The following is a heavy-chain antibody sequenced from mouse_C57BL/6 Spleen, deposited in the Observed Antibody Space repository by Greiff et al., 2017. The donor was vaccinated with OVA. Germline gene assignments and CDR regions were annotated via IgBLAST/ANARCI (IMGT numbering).Heavy chain of an antibody. J-gene: IGHJ1*03. D-gene: IGHD2-4*01. CDR3: ARVDYSYWYFDV. CDR2: TFYSGIT. CDR1: GFSINSDCY. V-gene: IGHV3-3*01. Sequence: EVQVVESGPSLVRPSQTLPLTCTVTGFSINSDCYWIWIRQFPGNKLEYIGYTFYSGITYYNPSLESRTYITRDTSKNQFSLKLSSVTTEDTATYYCARVDYSYWYFDVWGTGTTVTVSS.